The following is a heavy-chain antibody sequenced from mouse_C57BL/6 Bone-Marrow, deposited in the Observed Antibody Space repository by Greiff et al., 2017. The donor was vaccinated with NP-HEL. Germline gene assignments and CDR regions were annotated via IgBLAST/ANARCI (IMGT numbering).Heavy chain of an antibody. D-gene: IGHD1-1*01. CDR2: IYPGSGNT. J-gene: IGHJ2*01. Sequence: VQLQQSGPELVKPGASVKISCKASGYSFTSYYIHWVKQRPGQGLEWIGWIYPGSGNTKYNEKFKGKATLTADTSSSTAYMQLSSLTSEDSAVYYCARYITTVYFDYWGQGTTLTVSS. CDR3: ARYITTVYFDY. V-gene: IGHV1-66*01. CDR1: GYSFTSYY.